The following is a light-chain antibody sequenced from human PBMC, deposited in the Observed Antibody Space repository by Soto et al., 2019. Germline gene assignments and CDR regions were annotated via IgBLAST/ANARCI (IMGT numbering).Light chain of an antibody. CDR1: RSLVASDGNAY. J-gene: IGKJ5*01. V-gene: IGKV2-24*01. Sequence: EIVLTQTPLLSPVTLGQPASISCRSSRSLVASDGNAYLTWLHQRPGQPPRPLIYKVSQRLSGVPDRFSGSGAATDFTLHISRVEAEDVYTYFCMQATQLPTFGQGTRLEIK. CDR3: MQATQLPT. CDR2: KVS.